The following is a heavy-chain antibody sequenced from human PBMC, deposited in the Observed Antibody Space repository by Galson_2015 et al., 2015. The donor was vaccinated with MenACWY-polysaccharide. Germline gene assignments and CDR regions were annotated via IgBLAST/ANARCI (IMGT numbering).Heavy chain of an antibody. Sequence: SLRLSCAASGFTFSSYGMHWVRQAPGKGLEWVAFIRYDGSNIYYADSVKGRFTISRDNSKNTLYLQMNSLRAEDTAVYYCARDAGWYFDYWGQGTLVTVSS. J-gene: IGHJ4*02. D-gene: IGHD6-19*01. CDR3: ARDAGWYFDY. V-gene: IGHV3-30*02. CDR1: GFTFSSYG. CDR2: IRYDGSNI.